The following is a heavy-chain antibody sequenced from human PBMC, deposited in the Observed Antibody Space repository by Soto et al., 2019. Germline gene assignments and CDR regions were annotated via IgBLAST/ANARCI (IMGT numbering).Heavy chain of an antibody. J-gene: IGHJ5*01. CDR2: ISHTGSS. CDR3: ASLKDIRNCYFSDS. CDR1: GGSVSTNSYS. Sequence: SETLSLTCTVSGGSVSTNSYSWFWIRQSPGKALEWVGWISHTGSSNYNPSFKNRVTISINTSENQFSLSLRSVTAADTALYYCASLKDIRNCYFSDSWGSESLVT. D-gene: IGHD2-15*01. V-gene: IGHV4-61*01.